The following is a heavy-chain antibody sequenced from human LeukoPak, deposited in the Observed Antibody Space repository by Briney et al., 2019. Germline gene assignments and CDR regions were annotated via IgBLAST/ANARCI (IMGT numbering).Heavy chain of an antibody. CDR2: INPNSGGT. CDR1: GYTFTGYY. V-gene: IGHV1-2*02. CDR3: ARLEGLRFPSPTPDC. D-gene: IGHD5-12*01. Sequence: ASVKVSCKASGYTFTGYYMHWVRQAPGQGLEWMGWINPNSGGTNYAQKFQGRVTMTRDTSISTAYMELSRLRSDDTAVYYCARLEGLRFPSPTPDCWVQGTLVTVSS. J-gene: IGHJ4*02.